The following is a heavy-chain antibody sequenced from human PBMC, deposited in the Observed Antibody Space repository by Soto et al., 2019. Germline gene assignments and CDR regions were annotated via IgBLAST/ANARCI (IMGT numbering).Heavy chain of an antibody. V-gene: IGHV3-30*03. CDR1: GFTFSHYA. CDR3: ASDGSHNFDY. Sequence: QVQLVESGGGVVQPGRSLRLSCAASGFTFSHYAMHWVRQAPGKGLEWVALMSYDGSNEYYADSVKGRFTISRDNSKNTLYLQMNSLRAEDTAVYYCASDGSHNFDYWGPGTLVTVSS. J-gene: IGHJ4*02. D-gene: IGHD1-26*01. CDR2: MSYDGSNE.